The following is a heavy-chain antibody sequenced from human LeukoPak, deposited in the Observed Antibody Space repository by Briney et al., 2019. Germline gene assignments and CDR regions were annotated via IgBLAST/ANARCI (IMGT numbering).Heavy chain of an antibody. D-gene: IGHD6-19*01. V-gene: IGHV4-59*01. CDR3: ARVTPAGAWLGYFDY. J-gene: IGHJ4*02. Sequence: SETLSLTCTVSGGSISSYYWTWIRQPPGKGLEWLGYIYYSGSTNYNPSLKSRVTISLDTSKNQFSLRLTSVTAADTAVYYCARVTPAGAWLGYFDYWGQGTLVTVSS. CDR1: GGSISSYY. CDR2: IYYSGST.